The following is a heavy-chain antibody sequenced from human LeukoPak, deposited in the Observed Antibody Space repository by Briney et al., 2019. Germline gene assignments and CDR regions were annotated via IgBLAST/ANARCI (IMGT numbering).Heavy chain of an antibody. Sequence: GGSLRLSCAASGFTFSSYAMSWVRQAPGKGLEWVSGVSGSGGSTYYADSVKGRFTISRDNSRNTLYLQMNSLRAEDTAVYYCAKDLDIVATITGNWGQGTLVTVSS. V-gene: IGHV3-23*01. J-gene: IGHJ4*02. D-gene: IGHD5-12*01. CDR2: VSGSGGST. CDR3: AKDLDIVATITGN. CDR1: GFTFSSYA.